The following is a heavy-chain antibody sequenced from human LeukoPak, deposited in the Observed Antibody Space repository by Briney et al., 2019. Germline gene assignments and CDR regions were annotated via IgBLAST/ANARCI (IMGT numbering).Heavy chain of an antibody. Sequence: PSETLSLTCTVSGGSIRGYFWTWIRQPPGKGLEWIGYIYYSGSTNYNPSLKSRVTIAVDTSKNQFSLRLNSVTAADTAVYYCAMAYSSSWYYFDYWGQGTLVTASS. V-gene: IGHV4-59*01. CDR2: IYYSGST. D-gene: IGHD6-13*01. CDR3: AMAYSSSWYYFDY. CDR1: GGSIRGYF. J-gene: IGHJ4*02.